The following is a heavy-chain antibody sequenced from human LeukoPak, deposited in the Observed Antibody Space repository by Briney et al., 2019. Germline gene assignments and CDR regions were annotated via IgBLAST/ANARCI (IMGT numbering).Heavy chain of an antibody. D-gene: IGHD6-19*01. J-gene: IGHJ4*02. CDR2: ISGSGGST. Sequence: GGSLRLSCAASGFTFSSYAMSWARQAPGKGLEWVSAISGSGGSTYYADSVKGRFTISRDNSKNTLYLQMNSLRAEDTAVYYCARSGWYREDYFDYWGQGTLVTVSS. CDR1: GFTFSSYA. CDR3: ARSGWYREDYFDY. V-gene: IGHV3-23*01.